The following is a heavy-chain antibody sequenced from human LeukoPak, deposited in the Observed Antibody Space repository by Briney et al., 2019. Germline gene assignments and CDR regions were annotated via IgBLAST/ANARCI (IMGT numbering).Heavy chain of an antibody. D-gene: IGHD1-26*01. V-gene: IGHV4-59*01. J-gene: IGHJ4*02. CDR2: IYYSGST. CDR3: AICFPWAGYFDY. Sequence: SETLSLTCTVSGGSISSYYWSWIRQPPGKGLEWIGYIYYSGSTNYNPSLKSRVTISVDTSKNQFSLKLSSVTAADTAVYYCAICFPWAGYFDYWGQGTLVTVSS. CDR1: GGSISSYY.